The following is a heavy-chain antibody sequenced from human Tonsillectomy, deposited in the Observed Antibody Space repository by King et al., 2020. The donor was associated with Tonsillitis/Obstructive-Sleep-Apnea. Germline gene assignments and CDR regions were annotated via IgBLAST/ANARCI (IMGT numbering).Heavy chain of an antibody. V-gene: IGHV4-59*01. D-gene: IGHD5-24*01. CDR1: GGSISNYY. Sequence: VQLQESGPGLVKPSETLSLTCSVSGGSISNYYWSWIRQPPGKGLEWIGFIYYSGSTNYNPSLENRVTISVDTSKNQFSLKLSSVTAATTAVYYCATDGWLQTVTVRWGYMDDWGKGTTVTVSS. CDR3: ATDGWLQTVTVRWGYMDD. CDR2: IYYSGST. J-gene: IGHJ6*03.